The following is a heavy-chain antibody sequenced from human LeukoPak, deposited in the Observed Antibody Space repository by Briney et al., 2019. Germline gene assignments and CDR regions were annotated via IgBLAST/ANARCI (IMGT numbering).Heavy chain of an antibody. CDR1: GGSISSYY. J-gene: IGHJ1*01. CDR3: ARDHYNESWFKH. Sequence: SETLSLTCTISGGSISSYYWSWIRQPPGKGLEWIGYIYYSGSTKYNPSLKSRVTIAVDTSKNQFSLKLTSVTAADTAVYYCARDHYNESWFKHWGQGTLVTVSS. V-gene: IGHV4-59*12. CDR2: IYYSGST. D-gene: IGHD3-10*01.